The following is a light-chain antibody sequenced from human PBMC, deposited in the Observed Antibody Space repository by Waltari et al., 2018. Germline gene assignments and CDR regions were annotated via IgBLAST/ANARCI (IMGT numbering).Light chain of an antibody. V-gene: IGLV2-11*01. CDR3: CSYVGPNTFWV. CDR2: DIN. Sequence: QSALTQPRSVSGSHGPSVTIPCTGTSSDVGGYNYVSWYQQDQGKAPYRIIYDINKRPSGVPDRFSGSKSGNTASLTISGVQAEDEADYYCCSYVGPNTFWVFGGGTKLTVL. J-gene: IGLJ3*02. CDR1: SSDVGGYNY.